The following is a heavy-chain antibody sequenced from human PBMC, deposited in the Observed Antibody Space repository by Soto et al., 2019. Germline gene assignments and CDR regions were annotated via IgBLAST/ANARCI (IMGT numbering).Heavy chain of an antibody. J-gene: IGHJ4*02. V-gene: IGHV4-31*03. CDR2: IYYSGST. CDR3: ARGGSYYGSGSYYSVDY. CDR1: GGSISSGGYY. D-gene: IGHD3-10*01. Sequence: PSETLSLTCTVSGGSISSGGYYWSWIRQHPGKGLEWIGYIYYSGSTYYNPSLKSRVTISVDTSKNQFSLKLSSVTAADTAVYYCARGGSYYGSGSYYSVDYWGQGTLVTVSS.